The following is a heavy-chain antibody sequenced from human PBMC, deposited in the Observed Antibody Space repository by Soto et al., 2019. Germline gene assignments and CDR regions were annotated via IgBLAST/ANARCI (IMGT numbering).Heavy chain of an antibody. CDR1: GFTFSDYY. J-gene: IGHJ4*02. Sequence: GGSQRLSCAASGFTFSDYYMSWIRQAPGXGLEXVSXXSXXSXXXXXAXXVKGRFTISRDNAKNSLYLQMNSLRAEDTAVYYCARVGRGWQGLFDSWGQGTPVTVSS. CDR3: ARVGRGWQGLFDS. D-gene: IGHD6-19*01. CDR2: XSXXSXXX. V-gene: IGHV3-11*06.